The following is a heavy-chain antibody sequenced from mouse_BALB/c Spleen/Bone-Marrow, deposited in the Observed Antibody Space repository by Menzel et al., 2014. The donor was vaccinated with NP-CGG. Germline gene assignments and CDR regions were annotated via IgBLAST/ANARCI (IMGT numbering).Heavy chain of an antibody. J-gene: IGHJ3*01. CDR3: ARDYDYDAWFAY. CDR1: GYTFTSYY. Sequence: QVQLQQPGPELVKPGASVRISCKASGYTFTSYYIHWVKQRPGQGLEWIGWIYPGNVNTKYNEKFKGMATLTADKSSSTAYMQLSSLTSEDSAVYFCARDYDYDAWFAYWGQGTLVTVSA. CDR2: IYPGNVNT. V-gene: IGHV1S56*01. D-gene: IGHD2-4*01.